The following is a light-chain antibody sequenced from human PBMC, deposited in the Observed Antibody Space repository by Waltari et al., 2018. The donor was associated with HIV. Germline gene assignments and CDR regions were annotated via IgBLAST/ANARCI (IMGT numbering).Light chain of an antibody. J-gene: IGLJ3*02. V-gene: IGLV1-44*01. Sequence: QSVLTQPPSASGTPGQRVTISCSGSSSNIGSHTVNWYHQLPGKAPKLPIYTTTQRPSGVPDRLPGSKSGTSASLAISGLQSEDEADYYCAAWDDSLNGWVFGGGTKLTVL. CDR2: TTT. CDR3: AAWDDSLNGWV. CDR1: SSNIGSHT.